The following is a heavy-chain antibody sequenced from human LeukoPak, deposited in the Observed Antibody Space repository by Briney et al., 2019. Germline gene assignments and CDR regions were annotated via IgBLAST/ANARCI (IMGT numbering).Heavy chain of an antibody. CDR3: ASGSGSYRTPYYYMDV. V-gene: IGHV3-23*01. J-gene: IGHJ6*03. CDR2: IRGDGDGT. CDR1: GFTFNNYA. D-gene: IGHD3-10*01. Sequence: GGSLRLSCAASGFTFNNYAMAWVRQGPGKGLEWVSAIRGDGDGTYYADFVKGRFTISRDNSKNTLFLQMNSLRADDTAIYYCASGSGSYRTPYYYMDVWGTGTTVTVSS.